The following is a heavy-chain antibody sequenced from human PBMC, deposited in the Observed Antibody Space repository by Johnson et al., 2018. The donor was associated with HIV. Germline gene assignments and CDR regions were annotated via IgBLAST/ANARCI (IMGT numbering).Heavy chain of an antibody. Sequence: VQLVESGGGVVQPGRSLRLSCAASGFTFSSYEMNWVRQAPGKGLEWVSYISSSGSTIYYADSVKGRFTISRDNSKNTLYLQMNSLRAEDTAVYYCASSAPGLLPNDAFDIWGQGTMVTVSS. J-gene: IGHJ3*02. CDR3: ASSAPGLLPNDAFDI. CDR1: GFTFSSYE. D-gene: IGHD2-15*01. CDR2: ISSSGSTI. V-gene: IGHV3-48*03.